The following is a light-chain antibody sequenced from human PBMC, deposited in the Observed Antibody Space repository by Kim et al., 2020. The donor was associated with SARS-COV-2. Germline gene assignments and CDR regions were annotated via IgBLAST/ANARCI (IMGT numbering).Light chain of an antibody. CDR2: DAS. CDR1: QNINRG. CDR3: QQYDGLST. V-gene: IGKV1-5*01. J-gene: IGKJ1*01. Sequence: SSSVGERVTITCRASQNINRGLAWYQQRPGKAPRLLIYDASTLESGVPTRFSGSGSGTEFTLTIYSLQPDDFATYYCQQYDGLSTFDQGTKVDIK.